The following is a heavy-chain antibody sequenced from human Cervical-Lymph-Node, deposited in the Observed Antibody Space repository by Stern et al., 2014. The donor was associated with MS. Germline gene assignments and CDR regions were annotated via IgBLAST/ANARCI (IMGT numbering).Heavy chain of an antibody. D-gene: IGHD6-13*01. CDR2: ISYDGNNK. J-gene: IGHJ4*01. Sequence: QVQLVESGGGVVQPGGSLRLSCAASGFTFNNYALHWVRQAPGKGLEWVAVISYDGNNKYYADSVKGRFTISRDNFKNTLHLQMNSLRAEDMANYYCARDNSTYYLYSRWYYPALDYWGHGTLLTVSS. CDR3: ARDNSTYYLYSRWYYPALDY. CDR1: GFTFNNYA. V-gene: IGHV3-30*04.